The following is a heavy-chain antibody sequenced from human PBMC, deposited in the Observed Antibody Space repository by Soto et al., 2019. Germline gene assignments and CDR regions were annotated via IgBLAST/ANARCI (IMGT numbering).Heavy chain of an antibody. D-gene: IGHD3-9*01. J-gene: IGHJ6*02. V-gene: IGHV3-48*03. CDR1: GLTLSSYE. Sequence: GFLRLSWAAAGLTLSSYEMAWVRQAPGKGLEWVSYISSSGSTIYYADSGKGRFTISRDNAKNSLYLQMNSLRAEDTAVYYCARDATYYDILTGYYNYGMDVWGQGTTVTVSS. CDR3: ARDATYYDILTGYYNYGMDV. CDR2: ISSSGSTI.